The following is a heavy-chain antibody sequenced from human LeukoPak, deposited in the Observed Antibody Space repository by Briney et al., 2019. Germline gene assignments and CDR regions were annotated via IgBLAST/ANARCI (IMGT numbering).Heavy chain of an antibody. D-gene: IGHD6-6*01. CDR3: ASFDKYSSSSSDY. CDR1: GGTFSSYA. V-gene: IGHV1-69*05. J-gene: IGHJ4*02. CDR2: IIPIFGTA. Sequence: ASVKVSCKASGGTFSSYAISWVRQAPGQGLEWMGGIIPIFGTANYAQKFQGRVTITTDESTSTAYMELSSLRSEDTAVYYCASFDKYSSSSSDYWGQGTLVTVSS.